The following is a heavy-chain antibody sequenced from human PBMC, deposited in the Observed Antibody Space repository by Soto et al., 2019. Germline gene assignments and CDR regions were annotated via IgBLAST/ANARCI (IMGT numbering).Heavy chain of an antibody. Sequence: ASVKVSCKASGYTFTGYYMHWVRQAPGQGLEWMGWINPNSGGTNYAQKFQGWVTMTRDTSISTAYMELSRLRSDDTAVYYCARDARLSSYYYYGMDVWGQGTTVTV. J-gene: IGHJ6*02. D-gene: IGHD3-16*02. CDR2: INPNSGGT. V-gene: IGHV1-2*04. CDR3: ARDARLSSYYYYGMDV. CDR1: GYTFTGYY.